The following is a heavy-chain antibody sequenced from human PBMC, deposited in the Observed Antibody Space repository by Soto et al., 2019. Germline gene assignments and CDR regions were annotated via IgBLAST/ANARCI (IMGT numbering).Heavy chain of an antibody. V-gene: IGHV3-23*01. CDR2: IGESGTTT. CDR1: GFIFSSYA. CDR3: AKAPYYDFWSGYYSEFDY. Sequence: GGSLRLSCAASGFIFSSYAMKWVRQAPGKGLEWVSLIGESGTTTYYADSVKGRFTISRDNSKNTLYLQMNSLRAEDTAVYYCAKAPYYDFWSGYYSEFDYWGQGTLVTVSS. D-gene: IGHD3-3*01. J-gene: IGHJ4*02.